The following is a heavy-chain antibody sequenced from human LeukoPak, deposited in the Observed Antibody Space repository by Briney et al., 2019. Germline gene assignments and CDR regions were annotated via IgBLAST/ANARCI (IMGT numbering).Heavy chain of an antibody. V-gene: IGHV1-8*01. Sequence: ASVKVSCKASGYTFTSYDINWVRQATGQGLEWMGWMNPNSGNTGYAQKFQGRVTMTRNTSISTAYMELSSLRSEDTAVYYCARGRDLYSDYDMVYYYGMDVWGQGTTVTVSS. J-gene: IGHJ6*02. CDR1: GYTFTSYD. CDR2: MNPNSGNT. D-gene: IGHD5-12*01. CDR3: ARGRDLYSDYDMVYYYGMDV.